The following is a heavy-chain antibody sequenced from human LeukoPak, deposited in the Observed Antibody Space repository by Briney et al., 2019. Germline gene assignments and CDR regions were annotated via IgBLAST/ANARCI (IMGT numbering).Heavy chain of an antibody. CDR1: GGTFSSYA. CDR2: IIPIFGTA. Sequence: SVKVSFKASGGTFSSYAISWVRQAPGQGLEWMGGIIPIFGTANYAQKFQGRVTITADESTSSAYMELSSLRSEDTAVYYCARDPDDSSGYYFDYWGQGTLVTVSS. J-gene: IGHJ4*02. CDR3: ARDPDDSSGYYFDY. D-gene: IGHD3-22*01. V-gene: IGHV1-69*13.